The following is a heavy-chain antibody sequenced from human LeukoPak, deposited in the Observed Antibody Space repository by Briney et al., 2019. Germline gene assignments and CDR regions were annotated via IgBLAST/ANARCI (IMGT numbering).Heavy chain of an antibody. V-gene: IGHV1-18*01. Sequence: ASVKVSCKASGYSFSSYGISWVRQAPGQGLQWMGWISAYNGNTSYAQKFQGRVTMTTDTSTSTAYMELRSLRSDDTAVYYCARDSDYGRLMDYWGQGTLVTVSS. J-gene: IGHJ4*02. CDR2: ISAYNGNT. CDR3: ARDSDYGRLMDY. D-gene: IGHD4-17*01. CDR1: GYSFSSYG.